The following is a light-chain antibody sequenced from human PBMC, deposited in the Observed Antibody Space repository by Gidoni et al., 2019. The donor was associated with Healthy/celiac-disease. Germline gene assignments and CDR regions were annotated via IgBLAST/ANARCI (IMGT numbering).Light chain of an antibody. CDR2: AAS. V-gene: IGKV1-39*01. CDR1: QSLDRF. CDR3: QQSQGTPWT. Sequence: DVQMTQSPSSLSATVGDRVTITCRASQSLDRFLNWYQQIPGKAPKLLIYAASTLQSGVPSRFSGRGSGTQFTLTITSLHPEDSATYFCQQSQGTPWTFGQGTKVEIQ. J-gene: IGKJ1*01.